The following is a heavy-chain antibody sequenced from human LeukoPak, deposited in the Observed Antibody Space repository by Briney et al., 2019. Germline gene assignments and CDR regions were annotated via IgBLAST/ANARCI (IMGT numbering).Heavy chain of an antibody. CDR3: ATLPVSTILSGY. CDR2: ISGSGGST. D-gene: IGHD5/OR15-5a*01. V-gene: IGHV3-23*01. Sequence: PGGSLRLSCAASGFTFSSYGMSWVRQAPGKGLEWVSAISGSGGSTYYADSVKGRFTISRDNSKNTLDLQMNSLKTEDTAVYYCATLPVSTILSGYWGLGTLVTVSS. J-gene: IGHJ4*02. CDR1: GFTFSSYG.